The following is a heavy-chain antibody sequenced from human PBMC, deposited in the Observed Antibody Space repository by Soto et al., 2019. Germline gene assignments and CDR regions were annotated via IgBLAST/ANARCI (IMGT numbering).Heavy chain of an antibody. CDR1: GCTFSSYD. J-gene: IGHJ3*02. V-gene: IGHV3-13*01. CDR3: ARGGEDDAFDI. D-gene: IGHD6-25*01. CDR2: IGTAGDT. Sequence: GGSLRLSSAASGCTFSSYDMHWVRQATGKGLEWVSAIGTAGDTYYPGSVKGRFTISRENAKNSLYLQMNSLRAGDTAVYYCARGGEDDAFDIWGQGTMVTVSS.